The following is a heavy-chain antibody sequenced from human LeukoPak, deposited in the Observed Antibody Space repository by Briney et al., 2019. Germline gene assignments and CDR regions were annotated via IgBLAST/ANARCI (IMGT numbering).Heavy chain of an antibody. Sequence: GGSLRLSCAASGFNFSSYAMGWVRRAPGKGPELVSSVSGSGRSTYYTDSVKGRFTISRDNSNNTLYLHLNTLIAGDTALYYCAKQGRYRVYSAFDSWGQGALVTVSS. CDR1: GFNFSSYA. D-gene: IGHD2-8*01. CDR2: VSGSGRST. CDR3: AKQGRYRVYSAFDS. V-gene: IGHV3-23*01. J-gene: IGHJ4*02.